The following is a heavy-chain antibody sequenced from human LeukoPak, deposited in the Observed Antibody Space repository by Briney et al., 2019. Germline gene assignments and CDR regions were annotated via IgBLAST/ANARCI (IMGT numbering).Heavy chain of an antibody. CDR2: INSDGSIT. CDR1: GFTFTTYW. CDR3: AKHPPATIDDY. D-gene: IGHD5-12*01. Sequence: GGSLRLSCAASGFTFTTYWMHWVRQAPGKGLVWVSHINSDGSITSYADSVKGRFTISRDNAKNTLYLQMNSLRADDTAVYYCAKHPPATIDDYWGQGSLVTVSS. V-gene: IGHV3-74*01. J-gene: IGHJ4*02.